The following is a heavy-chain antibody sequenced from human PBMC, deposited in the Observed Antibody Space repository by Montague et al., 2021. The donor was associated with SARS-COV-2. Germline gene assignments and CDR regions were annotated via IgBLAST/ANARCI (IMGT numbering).Heavy chain of an antibody. D-gene: IGHD3-10*01. CDR3: ARVHSLWLGELLLDYYYYYGMDV. J-gene: IGHJ6*02. V-gene: IGHV4-4*02. Sequence: SETLSLTCAVSGGSISSSNWWSWVRQPPGKGLEWIGEIYHSGSTNYNPSLKSRVTISVDKSKNQFSLKLSSVTAADTAVYYCARVHSLWLGELLLDYYYYYGMDVWGQGTTVTVSS. CDR1: GGSISSSNW. CDR2: IYHSGST.